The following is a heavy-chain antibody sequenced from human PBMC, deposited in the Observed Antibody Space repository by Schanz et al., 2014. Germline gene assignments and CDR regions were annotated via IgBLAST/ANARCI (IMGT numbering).Heavy chain of an antibody. Sequence: QGQLVQSGAEVKKPGASLKVSCKASGGTFSTYPINWLRQAPGQGLEWMGRIIPIHGIVNYAQRFQDRVRITADTSTNTAYMELSSLTSEDTAVHYCARGRGFYDYWGQGTLVTVSS. CDR3: ARGRGFYDY. CDR1: GGTFSTYP. J-gene: IGHJ4*02. D-gene: IGHD3-10*01. V-gene: IGHV1-69*09. CDR2: IIPIHGIV.